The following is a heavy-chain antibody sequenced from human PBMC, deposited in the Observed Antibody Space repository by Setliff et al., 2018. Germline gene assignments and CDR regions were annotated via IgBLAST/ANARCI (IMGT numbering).Heavy chain of an antibody. J-gene: IGHJ4*02. CDR1: GGSISSYY. D-gene: IGHD3-22*01. CDR3: ARTPYYYDTAGYDF. V-gene: IGHV4-4*07. Sequence: PSETLSLTCTVSGGSISSYYWSWIRQPAGKGLEWIGHIYTTGSTNYNPSLKSRVTLPVDTSKNQFSLKLTSVTAADTAIYYCARTPYYYDTAGYDFWGQGTLVTV. CDR2: IYTTGST.